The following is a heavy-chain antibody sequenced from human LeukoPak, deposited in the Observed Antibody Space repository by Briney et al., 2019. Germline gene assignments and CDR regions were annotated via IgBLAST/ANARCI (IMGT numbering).Heavy chain of an antibody. Sequence: GRSLRLSCAASGFTFSNYVLHWVRQAPGKGLEWVAVISYDGSNQYYADSVKGRFTISRDNSKNTLYLQVNSLRAEDTAVYYCARAWGGTTLDYWGQGTLVNVSS. V-gene: IGHV3-30-3*01. CDR2: ISYDGSNQ. CDR1: GFTFSNYV. J-gene: IGHJ4*02. CDR3: ARAWGGTTLDY. D-gene: IGHD3-16*01.